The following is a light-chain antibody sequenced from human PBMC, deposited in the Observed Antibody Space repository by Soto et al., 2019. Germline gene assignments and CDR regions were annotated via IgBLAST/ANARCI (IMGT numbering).Light chain of an antibody. J-gene: IGLJ1*01. CDR2: EVS. CDR1: SSDVGGYNY. V-gene: IGLV2-14*01. CDR3: SSYTSSSTVV. Sequence: QSVLTQPASVSGSPGQSITISCTGTSSDVGGYNYVSWYQQHPGKAPKLMIYEVSNRPSGVSNRFSGSKSGNTASLIISGLQAEDEADYYCSSYTSSSTVVFGTGTKVTVL.